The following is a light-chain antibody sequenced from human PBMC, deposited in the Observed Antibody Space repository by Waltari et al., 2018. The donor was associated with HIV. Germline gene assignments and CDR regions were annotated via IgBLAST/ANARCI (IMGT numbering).Light chain of an antibody. J-gene: IGLJ3*02. CDR1: SSDVGHYNL. V-gene: IGLV2-23*01. Sequence: QSALTQPASASGSPGQSITISCTGSSSDVGHYNLVSWYQQPPGKAPKLMIYEGINRPSGFSNRFSGSKSGNTASLTISGLQAEDEADYYCCSYAGSSNWVFGGGTKLTVL. CDR3: CSYAGSSNWV. CDR2: EGI.